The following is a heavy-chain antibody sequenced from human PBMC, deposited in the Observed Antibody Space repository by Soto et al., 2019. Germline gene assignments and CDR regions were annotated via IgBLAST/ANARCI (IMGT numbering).Heavy chain of an antibody. Sequence: QVELQESGPGLVKPSQTLALTCTVSGDSITSSGYYWTWIRQLPGKGLEGIGYIYYSGSAYYNPSVQSRVIVSVDTSKNPLSLRLRSVTAADTAMYFCARNVDTAVRGNWFDPWGHGTLVTVSS. D-gene: IGHD5-18*01. V-gene: IGHV4-31*03. CDR3: ARNVDTAVRGNWFDP. CDR1: GDSITSSGYY. J-gene: IGHJ5*02. CDR2: IYYSGSA.